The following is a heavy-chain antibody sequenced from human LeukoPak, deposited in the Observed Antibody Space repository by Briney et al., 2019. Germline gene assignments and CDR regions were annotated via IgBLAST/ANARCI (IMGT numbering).Heavy chain of an antibody. Sequence: PGGSLRLSCEASGFIFSDYSRNWVRQAPGKGLEWVSYINDAGTTIFHADSVRGRFTISRDDARDSLYLQMDSLRDDDTAVYYCARDRTGWYFDLWGRGTRVSVSS. CDR3: ARDRTGWYFDL. D-gene: IGHD3-10*01. V-gene: IGHV3-48*02. J-gene: IGHJ2*01. CDR2: INDAGTTI. CDR1: GFIFSDYS.